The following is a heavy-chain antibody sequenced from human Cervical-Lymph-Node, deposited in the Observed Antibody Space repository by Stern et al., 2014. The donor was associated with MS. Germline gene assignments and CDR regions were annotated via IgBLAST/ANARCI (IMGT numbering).Heavy chain of an antibody. CDR2: MSHDGSGK. J-gene: IGHJ6*02. D-gene: IGHD6-19*01. CDR3: ARDRDLRTAMAVAGGGDDYYYGLDV. V-gene: IGHV3-30*04. CDR1: GFTFSGYA. Sequence: QVQLVESGGGVVQPGRSLRLSCEASGFTFSGYAMHWVRQAPGKGLEWVAVMSHDGSGKYYADSVKGRFTISRDNPKSTLYLQMTSLRDEDTALYYCARDRDLRTAMAVAGGGDDYYYGLDVWGQGTTVTVSS.